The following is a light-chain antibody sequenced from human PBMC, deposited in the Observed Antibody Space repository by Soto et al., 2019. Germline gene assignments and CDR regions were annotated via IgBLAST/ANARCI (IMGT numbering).Light chain of an antibody. V-gene: IGLV2-14*01. CDR1: SSDVGAYNY. CDR3: CSYAGSSTFFYV. Sequence: QSALTQPASVSGSPGQSITISCTGTSSDVGAYNYVSWYQQHPGKAPKLMIYEVSNRPSGVSNRFSGSKSGNTASLTITGLQAEDEADYYCCSYAGSSTFFYVFGTGTKLTVL. CDR2: EVS. J-gene: IGLJ1*01.